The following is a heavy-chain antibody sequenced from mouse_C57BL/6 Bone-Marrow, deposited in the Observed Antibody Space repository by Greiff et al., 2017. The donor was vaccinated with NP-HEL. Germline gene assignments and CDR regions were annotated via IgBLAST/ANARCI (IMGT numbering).Heavy chain of an antibody. CDR2: IHPNSGRT. D-gene: IGHD2-4*01. CDR1: GYTFTSYW. CDR3: AVYYDCPWFAY. J-gene: IGHJ3*01. Sequence: QVQLQQPGAELVKPGASVKLSCKASGYTFTSYWMHWVKQRPGQGLEWIGMIHPNSGRTNYNEKFKSKATLTVDQSSSTAYMQLSSLTSADSAVYYFAVYYDCPWFAYWGQGTLVTVSA. V-gene: IGHV1-64*01.